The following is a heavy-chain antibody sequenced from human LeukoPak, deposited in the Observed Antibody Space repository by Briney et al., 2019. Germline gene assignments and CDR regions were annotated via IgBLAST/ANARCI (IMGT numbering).Heavy chain of an antibody. CDR2: IIPILGIA. D-gene: IGHD4-17*01. CDR3: AREGGTTPAYDY. J-gene: IGHJ4*02. Sequence: SVKVSCKASGGTFSSYAISWVRQAPGQGLEWMGRIIPILGIANYAQKFQGRVTITADKSTSTAYMELSSLRSEDTAVYYCAREGGTTPAYDYWGQGTLVTVSS. CDR1: GGTFSSYA. V-gene: IGHV1-69*04.